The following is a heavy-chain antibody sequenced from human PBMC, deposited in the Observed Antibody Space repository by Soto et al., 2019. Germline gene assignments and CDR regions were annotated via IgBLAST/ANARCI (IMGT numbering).Heavy chain of an antibody. CDR2: ISGSGGST. CDR1: GFTFSSYA. V-gene: IGHV3-23*01. CDR3: AKDVFGVDNWNYVYLAFDY. Sequence: PGGSLRLSCAASGFTFSSYAMSWVRQSPGKGLEWVSAISGSGGSTYYADSVKGRFTISRDNSKNTLYLQMNSLRAEDTAVYYCAKDVFGVDNWNYVYLAFDYWGQGTLVTVSS. D-gene: IGHD1-7*01. J-gene: IGHJ4*02.